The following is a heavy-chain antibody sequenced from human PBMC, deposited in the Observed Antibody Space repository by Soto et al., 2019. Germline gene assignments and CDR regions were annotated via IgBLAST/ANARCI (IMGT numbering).Heavy chain of an antibody. CDR1: GGTFSSYA. D-gene: IGHD6-13*01. CDR3: ARGRPPYSSSWYNWFDP. J-gene: IGHJ5*02. V-gene: IGHV1-69*13. CDR2: IIPIFGTA. Sequence: SVKVTCKASGGTFSSYAISWVRQAPGQGLEWMGGIIPIFGTANYAQKFQGRVTITADESTSTAYMELSSLRSEDTAVYYCARGRPPYSSSWYNWFDPWGQGTLATVSS.